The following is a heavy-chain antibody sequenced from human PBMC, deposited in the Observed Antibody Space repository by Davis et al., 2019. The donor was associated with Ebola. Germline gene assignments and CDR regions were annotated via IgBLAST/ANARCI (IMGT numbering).Heavy chain of an antibody. CDR1: GFTFSSYG. CDR3: ARPGPERWIQLWSFDY. V-gene: IGHV3-30*03. D-gene: IGHD5-18*01. CDR2: ISYDGSNK. Sequence: GGSLRLSCAASGFTFSSYGMHWVRQAPGKGLEWVAVISYDGSNKYYADSVKGRFTISRDNSKNTLYLQMNSLRAEDTAVYYCARPGPERWIQLWSFDYWGQGTLVTVSS. J-gene: IGHJ4*02.